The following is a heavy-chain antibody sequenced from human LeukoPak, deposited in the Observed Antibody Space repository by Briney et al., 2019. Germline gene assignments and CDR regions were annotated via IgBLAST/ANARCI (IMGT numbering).Heavy chain of an antibody. J-gene: IGHJ4*02. CDR1: GYSISSGYY. V-gene: IGHV4-38-2*02. Sequence: SETLSLTCTVSGYSISSGYYWGWIRQPPGKGLEWIGSIYHSGSTNYNPSLKSRVTISVDMSKNQFSLKLSSVTAADTAVYYCAVQGPEDITIFGVINAFDYWGQGTLVTVSS. CDR3: AVQGPEDITIFGVINAFDY. D-gene: IGHD3-3*01. CDR2: IYHSGST.